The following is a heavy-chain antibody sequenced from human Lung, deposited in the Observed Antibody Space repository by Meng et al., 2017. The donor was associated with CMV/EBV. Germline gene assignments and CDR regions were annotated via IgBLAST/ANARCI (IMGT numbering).Heavy chain of an antibody. V-gene: IGHV4-39*07. CDR2: IYYSGST. J-gene: IGHJ2*01. Sequence: SXTLSLXCTVSGGSISSSSYYWGWIRQPPGKGLEWIGSIYYSGSTYYNPSLKSRVTISVDTSKNQFSLKLSSVTAADTAGYYCARLYCGGDCYPPSLWGRGTLVTVSS. CDR3: ARLYCGGDCYPPSL. CDR1: GGSISSSSYY. D-gene: IGHD2-21*01.